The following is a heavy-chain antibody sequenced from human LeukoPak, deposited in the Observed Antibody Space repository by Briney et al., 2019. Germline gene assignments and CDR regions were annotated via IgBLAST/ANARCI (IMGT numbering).Heavy chain of an antibody. CDR1: GYAFSENS. CDR3: ARDKMGSYEN. CDR2: IDPNNGDT. Sequence: GASVKVSCKASGYAFSENSIHWVRQAPGQGLDWMGRIDPNNGDTYYPQKFQGRVTMTRDTSISTAYMELRSPRSDDTALYYCARDKMGSYENWGQGTLVTVSS. J-gene: IGHJ4*02. D-gene: IGHD3-10*01. V-gene: IGHV1-2*02.